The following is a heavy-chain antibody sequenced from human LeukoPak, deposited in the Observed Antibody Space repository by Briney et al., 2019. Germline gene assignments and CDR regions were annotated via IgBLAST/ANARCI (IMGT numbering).Heavy chain of an antibody. J-gene: IGHJ6*03. V-gene: IGHV1-69*13. CDR1: GGTFSSYA. Sequence: SVKVSCKASGGTFSSYAISWVRQAPGQGLEWMGGIIPIFGTANYAQKFQGRVTITADESTSTAYMELSSLRSEDTAVYYCATGGYSPSNYMDVWGKGTTVTVSS. CDR2: IIPIFGTA. D-gene: IGHD2-15*01. CDR3: ATGGYSPSNYMDV.